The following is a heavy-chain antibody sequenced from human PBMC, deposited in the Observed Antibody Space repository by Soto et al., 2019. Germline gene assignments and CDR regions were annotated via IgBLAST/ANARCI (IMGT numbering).Heavy chain of an antibody. V-gene: IGHV1-46*01. CDR3: AREGKSLMGSYYYGMDV. Sequence: XSVKVSCKASGYTFTSYYVHLVRQAPGQGLEWMGIINPSGGSTSYAQKFQGRVTMTRDTSTSTVYMELSSLRSEDTAVYYCAREGKSLMGSYYYGMDVWGQGTTVTVSS. CDR1: GYTFTSYY. CDR2: INPSGGST. D-gene: IGHD1-26*01. J-gene: IGHJ6*02.